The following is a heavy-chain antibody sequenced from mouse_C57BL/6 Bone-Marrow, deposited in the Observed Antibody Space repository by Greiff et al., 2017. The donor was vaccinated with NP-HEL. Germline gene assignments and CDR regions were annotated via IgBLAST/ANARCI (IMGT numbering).Heavy chain of an antibody. D-gene: IGHD2-12*01. Sequence: EVQLQESGGGLVQPGGSMKLSCAASGFTFSDAWMDWVRQSPEKGLEWVAEIRNKANNHATYYAESVKGRFTISRDDSKSSVYLQMNSLRAEDTGIYYCTRPDSYWYFDVWGTGTTVTVSS. V-gene: IGHV6-6*01. CDR1: GFTFSDAW. J-gene: IGHJ1*03. CDR2: IRNKANNHAT. CDR3: TRPDSYWYFDV.